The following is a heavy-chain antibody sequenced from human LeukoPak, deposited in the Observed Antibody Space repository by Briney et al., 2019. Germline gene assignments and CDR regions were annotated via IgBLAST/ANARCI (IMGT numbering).Heavy chain of an antibody. CDR3: ARDFVEATKGGFDY. Sequence: ASVTLSCKASGYTFTSYGISWVRQAPGQGLEWMGWINAYNGNTNYAQKLHGRVTMTTDTSTNTAYKQLWGLSADDAAVYYGARDFVEATKGGFDYWGQGTLVTVSS. D-gene: IGHD1-26*01. CDR2: INAYNGNT. CDR1: GYTFTSYG. V-gene: IGHV1-18*04. J-gene: IGHJ4*02.